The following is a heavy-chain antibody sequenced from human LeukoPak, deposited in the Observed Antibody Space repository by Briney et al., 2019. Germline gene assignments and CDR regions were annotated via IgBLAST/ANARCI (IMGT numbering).Heavy chain of an antibody. D-gene: IGHD5-18*01. CDR1: GFTFRSYA. V-gene: IGHV3-23*01. Sequence: RXSCAASGFTFRSYAMSWVRQAPGKGGEGVSAFIGTCTTTSYSDSVTAPFTISTDNSKNTLYLQMTTLTAEDTAVYYCAKDGDTAMATGSFDYWGQGTLVTVSS. CDR3: AKDGDTAMATGSFDY. J-gene: IGHJ4*02. CDR2: FIGTCTTT.